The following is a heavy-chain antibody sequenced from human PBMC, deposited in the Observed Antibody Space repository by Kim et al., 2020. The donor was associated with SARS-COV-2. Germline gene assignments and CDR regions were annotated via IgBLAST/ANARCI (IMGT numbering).Heavy chain of an antibody. D-gene: IGHD2-15*01. CDR1: GFTFSSYG. V-gene: IGHV3-33*05. J-gene: IGHJ4*02. Sequence: GGSLRLSCAASGFTFSSYGMHWVRQAPGKGLEWVAVISYDGSNKYYADSVKGRFTISRDNSKNTLYLQMNSLRAEDTAVYYCARAGIREDITGHDYWGQGTLVTVSS. CDR3: ARAGIREDITGHDY. CDR2: ISYDGSNK.